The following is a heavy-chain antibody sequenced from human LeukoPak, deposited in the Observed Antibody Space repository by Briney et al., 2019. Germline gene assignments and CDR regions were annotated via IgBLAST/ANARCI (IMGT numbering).Heavy chain of an antibody. V-gene: IGHV3-23*01. CDR1: GFTFSNYA. J-gene: IGHJ4*02. CDR2: IGGSGGST. CDR3: AKGGGSCCFDN. Sequence: PGGSLRLSCSASGFTFSNYAMSWVRQAPGKGLEWVSAIGGSGGSTYYADSVKGRFTISRDNSKNTLYLQMNSLTAEDTAVYYCAKGGGSCCFDNWGQGTLVTVSS. D-gene: IGHD2-15*01.